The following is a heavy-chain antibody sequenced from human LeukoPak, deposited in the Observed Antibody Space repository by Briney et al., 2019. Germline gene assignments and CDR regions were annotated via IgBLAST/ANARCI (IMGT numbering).Heavy chain of an antibody. CDR1: GYTFNSSY. J-gene: IGHJ3*02. CDR2: INPNSGGT. V-gene: IGHV1-2*04. D-gene: IGHD3-9*01. Sequence: GGSVKVSCKASGYTFNSSYMHWVRQAPGQGHEWMGWINPNSGGTNYAQKFQGWVTMTRDTSISTAYMELSRLRSDDTAVYYCARDDILTGVHDAFDIWGQGTMVTVSS. CDR3: ARDDILTGVHDAFDI.